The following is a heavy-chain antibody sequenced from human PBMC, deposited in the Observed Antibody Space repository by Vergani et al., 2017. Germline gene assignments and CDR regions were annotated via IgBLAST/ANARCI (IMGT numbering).Heavy chain of an antibody. V-gene: IGHV3-23*04. CDR2: ISGSGGST. CDR1: GGTFSSYA. CDR3: AKDYDFWSGYPYFDY. J-gene: IGHJ4*02. D-gene: IGHD3-3*01. Sequence: VQLVQSGAEVKKPGSSVKVSCKASGGTFSSYAMSWVRQAPGKGLEWVSAISGSGGSTYYADSVKGRFTISRDNSKNTLYLQMNSLRAEDTAVYYCAKDYDFWSGYPYFDYWGQGTLVTVSS.